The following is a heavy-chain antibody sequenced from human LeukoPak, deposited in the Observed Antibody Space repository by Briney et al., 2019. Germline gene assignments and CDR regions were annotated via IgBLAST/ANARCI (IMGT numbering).Heavy chain of an antibody. J-gene: IGHJ6*03. V-gene: IGHV1-2*02. CDR1: GYTFTGYY. D-gene: IGHD3-10*01. CDR2: INPTSGGT. Sequence: GESLKISCKASGYTFTGYYMHWVLQAPGQGLEWMGWINPTSGGTNYAQKFQGRVSMTRDTSISTAYMELSRLRSDDTAVYYCARAGLASHLWFGELGYYMDVWGKGTTVTVSS. CDR3: ARAGLASHLWFGELGYYMDV.